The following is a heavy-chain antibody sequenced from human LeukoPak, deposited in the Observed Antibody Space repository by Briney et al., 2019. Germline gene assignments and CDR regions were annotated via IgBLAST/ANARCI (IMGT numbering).Heavy chain of an antibody. CDR3: AKDGGLWVSAHWGDS. CDR1: GFTFSSYT. V-gene: IGHV3-23*01. Sequence: GGSLRLSCTASGFTFSSYTMSWVRQAPGKGLKWVSTISTGGGNTYYADSVQGRFTVSRDDSKNTLYLQMNSLRAEDTAVYYCAKDGGLWVSAHWGDSWGRGTLVTVSS. D-gene: IGHD7-27*01. CDR2: ISTGGGNT. J-gene: IGHJ4*02.